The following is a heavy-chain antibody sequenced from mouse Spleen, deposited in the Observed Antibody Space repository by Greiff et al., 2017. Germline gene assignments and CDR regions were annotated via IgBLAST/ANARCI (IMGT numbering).Heavy chain of an antibody. CDR2: ISSGGSYT. D-gene: IGHD5-2*01. V-gene: IGHV5-9-1*01. CDR1: GFTFSSYA. CDR3: SRQDFRNTMDY. Sequence: DVMLVESGGGLVKPGGSLKLSCAASGFTFSSYAMSWVRQTPEKRLEWVATISSGGSYTYYPDSVKGRFTISRDNGKNTLYLQMSSLRSEDTAMYYCSRQDFRNTMDYWGQGTSVTVSS. J-gene: IGHJ4*01.